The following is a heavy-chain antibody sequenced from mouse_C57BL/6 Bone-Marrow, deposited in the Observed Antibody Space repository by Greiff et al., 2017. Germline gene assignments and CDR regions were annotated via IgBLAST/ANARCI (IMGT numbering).Heavy chain of an antibody. Sequence: VQLQQSGAELVRPGTSVKMSCKASGYTFTNYWIGWAKQRPGHGLEWIGDIYPGGGYTNYNEKFKGKATLTADKSSSTAYMQFSSLTSEDSTIYYCTRRLRHAMDCWGQGTSVTVSS. CDR3: TRRLRHAMDC. J-gene: IGHJ4*01. CDR1: GYTFTNYW. CDR2: IYPGGGYT. D-gene: IGHD2-4*01. V-gene: IGHV1-63*01.